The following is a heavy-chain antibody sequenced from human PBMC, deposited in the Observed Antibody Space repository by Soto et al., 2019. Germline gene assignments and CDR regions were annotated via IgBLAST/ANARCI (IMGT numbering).Heavy chain of an antibody. Sequence: EVQLVESGGGLVQPGGSLRLSCAASGFTFSSYWMSWVRQAPGKGLEWVANIKQDGSEKYNVDFVKGRFTISRDNAKNSLYLQMNSLRVEDTAVYYCARAYGSGGLSGYWGQGTLVTVSS. CDR3: ARAYGSGGLSGY. J-gene: IGHJ4*02. V-gene: IGHV3-7*01. CDR1: GFTFSSYW. D-gene: IGHD3-10*01. CDR2: IKQDGSEK.